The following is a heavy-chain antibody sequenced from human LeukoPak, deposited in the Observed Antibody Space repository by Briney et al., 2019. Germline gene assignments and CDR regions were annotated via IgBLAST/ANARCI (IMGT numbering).Heavy chain of an antibody. CDR1: GGSFSGYY. D-gene: IGHD1-26*01. CDR3: ARGSVGATYDGRNYYYYYMDV. V-gene: IGHV4-34*01. Sequence: SETLSLTCAVYGGSFSGYYWSWIRQPPGKGLEWIGEINHSGSTNYNPSLKSRVTISVDTSKNQFSLKLSSVTAADTAVYYCARGSVGATYDGRNYYYYYMDVWVKGTTVTVSS. J-gene: IGHJ6*03. CDR2: INHSGST.